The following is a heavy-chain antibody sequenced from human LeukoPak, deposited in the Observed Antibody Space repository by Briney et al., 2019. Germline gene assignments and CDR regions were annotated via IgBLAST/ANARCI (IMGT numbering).Heavy chain of an antibody. V-gene: IGHV1-18*01. CDR2: INPYNGNT. CDR3: ARERSGWFFSN. J-gene: IGHJ4*02. D-gene: IGHD6-19*01. CDR1: GYSFTSYG. Sequence: ASVKVSCKASGYSFTSYGITWVRQAPGQGLEWMGWINPYNGNTNYAQKLQGRVNMTTDTSTSTAYMDLRSLRSDDTAVYYCARERSGWFFSNWGQGTLVTVSS.